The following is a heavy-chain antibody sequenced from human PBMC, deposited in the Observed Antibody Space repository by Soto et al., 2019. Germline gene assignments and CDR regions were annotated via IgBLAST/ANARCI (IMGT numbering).Heavy chain of an antibody. Sequence: ASVKVSCKASGYTFTGYYMHWVRQAPGQGLEWMGWINPNSGGTNYAQKFQGWVTMTRDTSISTAYMELSRLRSDDTAVYYCARARECSSSSGAFDIWGQGTMVTVSS. J-gene: IGHJ3*02. CDR3: ARARECSSSSGAFDI. CDR2: INPNSGGT. D-gene: IGHD6-13*01. CDR1: GYTFTGYY. V-gene: IGHV1-2*04.